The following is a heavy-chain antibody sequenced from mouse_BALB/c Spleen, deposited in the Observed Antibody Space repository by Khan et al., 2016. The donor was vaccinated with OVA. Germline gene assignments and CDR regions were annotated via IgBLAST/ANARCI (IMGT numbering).Heavy chain of an antibody. CDR2: IWAGGST. Sequence: QMQLEESGPGLVAPSQSLSITCTVSGFSLTSYGVHWVRQPPGKGLEWLGVIWAGGSTNYNSALMSRLSISKDNSKSQAFLKMNSLQTEDNARYYAAGGPPFHYYGYRTIDYWGQGTSVTVSS. J-gene: IGHJ4*01. CDR1: GFSLTSYG. D-gene: IGHD1-2*01. V-gene: IGHV2-9*02. CDR3: AGGPPFHYYGYRTIDY.